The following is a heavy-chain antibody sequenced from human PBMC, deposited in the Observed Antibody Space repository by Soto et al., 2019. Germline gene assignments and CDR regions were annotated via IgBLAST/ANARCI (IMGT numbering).Heavy chain of an antibody. V-gene: IGHV4-31*03. J-gene: IGHJ5*02. Sequence: SETLSLTCTVSGGSISSGGYYWSWIRQHPGKGLEWIGYIYYSGSTYYNPSLKSRVTISVDTSKNQFSLKLSSVTAADTAVYYCARVETTYCSSTSCYPFQWFDPWGQGTLVTVSS. D-gene: IGHD2-2*01. CDR2: IYYSGST. CDR3: ARVETTYCSSTSCYPFQWFDP. CDR1: GGSISSGGYY.